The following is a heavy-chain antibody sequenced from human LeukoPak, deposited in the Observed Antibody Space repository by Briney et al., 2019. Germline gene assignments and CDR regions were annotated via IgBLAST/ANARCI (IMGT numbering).Heavy chain of an antibody. J-gene: IGHJ6*03. D-gene: IGHD2-2*02. CDR1: GFTFSNAW. CDR3: TTDLIVVVPAAIQPMDV. V-gene: IGHV3-15*01. Sequence: PGGSLRLSCAASGFTFSNAWMSWVRQALGKGLEWVGRIKSKTDGGTTDYAAPVKGRFTISRDDSKNTLYLQMNSLKTEDTAVYYCTTDLIVVVPAAIQPMDVWGKGTTVTVSS. CDR2: IKSKTDGGTT.